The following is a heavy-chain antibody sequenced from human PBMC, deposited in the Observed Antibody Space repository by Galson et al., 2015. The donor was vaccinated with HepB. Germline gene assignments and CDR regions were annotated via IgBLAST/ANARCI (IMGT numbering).Heavy chain of an antibody. J-gene: IGHJ5*02. D-gene: IGHD7-27*01. CDR1: GFAFSSYA. Sequence: SLRLSCAASGFAFSSYAMNWVRQAPGKGLEYIGRVLRAADGGTTDYPAPMKDRFTISRDDSKNMVYLQINSPKAEDTAVYYCTTWGYHWGQGALVTVTS. CDR3: TTWGYH. CDR2: VLRAADGGTT. V-gene: IGHV3-15*05.